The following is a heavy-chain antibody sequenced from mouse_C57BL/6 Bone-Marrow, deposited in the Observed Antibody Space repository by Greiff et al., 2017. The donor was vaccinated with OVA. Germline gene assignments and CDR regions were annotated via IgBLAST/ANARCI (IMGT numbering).Heavy chain of an antibody. CDR2: IDPSDSET. D-gene: IGHD1-1*01. CDR1: GYTFTSYW. V-gene: IGHV1-52*01. J-gene: IGHJ4*01. CDR3: ARDYGSSFYYAMDY. Sequence: QVQLQQPGAELVRPGSSVKLSCKASGYTFTSYWMHWVKQRPIQGLEWIGNIDPSDSETHYNQKFKDKATLTVDKSSSTAFMPLRSLTSEDSAVYYCARDYGSSFYYAMDYWGQGTSVTVSS.